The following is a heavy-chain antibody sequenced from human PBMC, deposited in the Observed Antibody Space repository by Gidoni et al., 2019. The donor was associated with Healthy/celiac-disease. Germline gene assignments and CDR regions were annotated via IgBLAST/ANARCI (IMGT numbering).Heavy chain of an antibody. D-gene: IGHD3-22*01. J-gene: IGHJ6*02. CDR1: GFTFRSYA. Sequence: EVQLLESGGGLVQPGGSLRLSCAASGFTFRSYAMSWVRQAPGKGLEWVSAIGGSGGSTYYADSVKGRFTISRDNSKNTRYLQMNSLRAEDTAVYYCAKDRIFHDSSGYYYYYGMDVWGQGTTVTVSS. CDR3: AKDRIFHDSSGYYYYYGMDV. CDR2: IGGSGGST. V-gene: IGHV3-23*01.